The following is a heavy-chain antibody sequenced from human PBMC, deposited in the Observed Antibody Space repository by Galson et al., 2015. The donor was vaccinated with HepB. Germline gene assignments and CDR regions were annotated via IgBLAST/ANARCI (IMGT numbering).Heavy chain of an antibody. J-gene: IGHJ4*02. V-gene: IGHV4-4*07. CDR1: GGSISSYY. CDR2: IYTSGST. CDR3: ARERSTVADYYFDY. Sequence: SETLSLTCTVSGGSISSYYWSWIRQPAGKGLEWIGRIYTSGSTNYNPSLKSRVTMSVDTSKNQLSLKLSSVTAADTAVYYCARERSTVADYYFDYWGQGTLVTVSS. D-gene: IGHD4-23*01.